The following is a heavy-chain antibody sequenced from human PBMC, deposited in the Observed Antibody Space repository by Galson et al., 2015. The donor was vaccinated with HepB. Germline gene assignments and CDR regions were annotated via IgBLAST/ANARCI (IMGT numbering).Heavy chain of an antibody. CDR3: ARYVWFGELLMGYYYGLDV. D-gene: IGHD3-10*01. Sequence: LEWVSYISSNSSTIYYADSVKGRFTISRDNAKNSLYLQMNSLRDEDTAVFYCARYVWFGELLMGYYYGLDVWGQGTAVAVSS. J-gene: IGHJ6*02. V-gene: IGHV3-48*02. CDR2: ISSNSSTI.